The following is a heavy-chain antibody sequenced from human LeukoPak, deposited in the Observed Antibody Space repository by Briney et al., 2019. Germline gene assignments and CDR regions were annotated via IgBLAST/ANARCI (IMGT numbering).Heavy chain of an antibody. V-gene: IGHV1-8*03. D-gene: IGHD3-22*01. Sequence: ASVKVSCKASGYTFTSYDINWVRQATGQGLEWMGWMNPNSGNTGYAQKFQGRITITRNTSIRTAYMELSSLRSEDTAVYYCARLFQRNELNYYDSSGYSLGYWGQGTLVTVSS. J-gene: IGHJ4*02. CDR1: GYTFTSYD. CDR2: MNPNSGNT. CDR3: ARLFQRNELNYYDSSGYSLGY.